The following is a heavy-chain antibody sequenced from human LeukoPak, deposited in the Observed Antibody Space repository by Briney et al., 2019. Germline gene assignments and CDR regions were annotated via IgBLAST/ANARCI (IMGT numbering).Heavy chain of an antibody. J-gene: IGHJ3*02. CDR1: GGSISSGGYY. D-gene: IGHD3-22*01. V-gene: IGHV4-31*03. CDR2: IYYSGST. CDR3: ARAFNYYDSSGYYTPAAFGI. Sequence: SETLSLTCTVSGGSISSGGYYWSWIRQHPGKGLEWIGYIYYSGSTYYNPSLKSRVTISVDTSKNQFSLKLSSVTAADTAVYYCARAFNYYDSSGYYTPAAFGIWGQGTMVTVSS.